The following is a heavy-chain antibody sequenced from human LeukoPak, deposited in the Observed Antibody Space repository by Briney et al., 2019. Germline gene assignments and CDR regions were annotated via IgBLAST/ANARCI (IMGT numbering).Heavy chain of an antibody. Sequence: SVKVSCKASGYTFTSYYMHWVRQAPGQGLEWMGGIIPIFGTANYAQKFQGRVTITTDESTSTAYMELSSLRSEDTAVYYCARVPNYGSDYYYYMDVWGKGTTVTVSS. CDR2: IIPIFGTA. J-gene: IGHJ6*03. CDR1: GYTFTSYY. CDR3: ARVPNYGSDYYYYMDV. V-gene: IGHV1-69*05. D-gene: IGHD3-10*01.